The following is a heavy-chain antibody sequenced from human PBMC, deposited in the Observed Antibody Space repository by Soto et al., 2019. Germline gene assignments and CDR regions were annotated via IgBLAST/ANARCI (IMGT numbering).Heavy chain of an antibody. CDR3: ARCESVPAANSAFLDY. V-gene: IGHV4-30-2*01. CDR2: IYHSGST. J-gene: IGHJ4*02. CDR1: GVSISSGDYS. D-gene: IGHD2-2*01. Sequence: SETLSLTCAVSGVSISSGDYSWSWIRQPPGKGLEWIGEIYHSGSTYYNPSLKSRVTISVDTSKNQFSLKLSSVTAADTAVYYCARCESVPAANSAFLDYWGQGTLVTVSS.